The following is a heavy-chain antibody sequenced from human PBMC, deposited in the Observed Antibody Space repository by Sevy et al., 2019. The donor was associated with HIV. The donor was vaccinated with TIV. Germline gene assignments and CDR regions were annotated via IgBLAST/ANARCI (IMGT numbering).Heavy chain of an antibody. Sequence: GGSLRLSCAASGFTFSNAWMSWVRQSPGKGLEWVGRIRSKAGGGTTDYATIVKGKFTISRDDSRDILYLQLNSLETEETDVYYCTTDHRRDGIVVVPFEYWGQGTLVTVSS. CDR2: IRSKAGGGTT. D-gene: IGHD2-15*01. CDR3: TTDHRRDGIVVVPFEY. J-gene: IGHJ4*02. V-gene: IGHV3-15*01. CDR1: GFTFSNAW.